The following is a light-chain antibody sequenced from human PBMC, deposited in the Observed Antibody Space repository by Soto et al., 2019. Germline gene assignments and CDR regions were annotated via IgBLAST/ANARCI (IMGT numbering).Light chain of an antibody. V-gene: IGLV2-14*01. Sequence: QSALTQPASVSGSPGQSITISCTGTSSDVGGYNYVSWYQHHPGKAPKLMIYEVSNRPSGASNRFSGSKSGNTASLTVSGLQAEDEADYYCSSYAGSNNYVVFGGGTKLTVL. CDR3: SSYAGSNNYVV. CDR1: SSDVGGYNY. CDR2: EVS. J-gene: IGLJ2*01.